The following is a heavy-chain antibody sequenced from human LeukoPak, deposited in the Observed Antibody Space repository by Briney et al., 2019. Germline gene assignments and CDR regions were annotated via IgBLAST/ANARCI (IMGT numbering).Heavy chain of an antibody. CDR2: VLPDGSEK. CDR1: DFTFSFYW. V-gene: IGHV3-7*01. D-gene: IGHD6-19*01. Sequence: GGSLRLSCAASDFTFSFYWMTWVRQAPGEGLEWVANVLPDGSEKYYLDSVKGRFTISRDNPTNSLYLQINSLRAEDTALYYCGRLARNAWYAVDYWGQGTLVTVSS. CDR3: GRLARNAWYAVDY. J-gene: IGHJ4*02.